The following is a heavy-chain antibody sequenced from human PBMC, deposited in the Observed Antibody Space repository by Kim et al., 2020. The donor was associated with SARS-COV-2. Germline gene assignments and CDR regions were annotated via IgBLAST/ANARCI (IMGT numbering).Heavy chain of an antibody. CDR3: ARHEYYYDSSGYYYPDY. D-gene: IGHD3-22*01. CDR2: IYPGDSDT. CDR1: GYSFTSYW. Sequence: GESLKISCKGSGYSFTSYWIGWVRQMPGKGLEWMGIIYPGDSDTRYSPSFQGHVTISADKSISTAYLQWSSLKASDTAMYYCARHEYYYDSSGYYYPDYWGQGTLVTVSS. J-gene: IGHJ4*02. V-gene: IGHV5-51*01.